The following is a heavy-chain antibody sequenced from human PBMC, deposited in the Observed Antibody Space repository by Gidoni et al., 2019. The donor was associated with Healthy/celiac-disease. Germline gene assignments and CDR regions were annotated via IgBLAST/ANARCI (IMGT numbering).Heavy chain of an antibody. Sequence: APGKGLEWVANIKQDGSEKYYVDSVKGRFTISRDNAKNSLYLQMNSLRAEDTAVYYCARVLRYCSSTSCYPQDYWGQGTLVTVSS. V-gene: IGHV3-7*01. CDR3: ARVLRYCSSTSCYPQDY. CDR2: IKQDGSEK. D-gene: IGHD2-2*01. J-gene: IGHJ4*02.